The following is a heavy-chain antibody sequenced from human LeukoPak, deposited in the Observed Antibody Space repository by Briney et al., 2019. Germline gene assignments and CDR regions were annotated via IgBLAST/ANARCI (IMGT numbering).Heavy chain of an antibody. V-gene: IGHV4-39*01. J-gene: IGHJ4*02. D-gene: IGHD6-13*01. Sequence: SETLSLTCTVSGGSISIYYWSWIRQPPGKGLEWIGSIYYSGSTYYNPSLKSRVTISVDTSKNQFSLKLSSVTAADTAVYYCARNYVGSSWYGGFDYWGQGTLVTVSS. CDR1: GGSISIYY. CDR3: ARNYVGSSWYGGFDY. CDR2: IYYSGST.